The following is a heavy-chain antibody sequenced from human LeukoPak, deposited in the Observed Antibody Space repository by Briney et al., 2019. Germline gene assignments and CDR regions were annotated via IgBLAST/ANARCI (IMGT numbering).Heavy chain of an antibody. V-gene: IGHV3-21*01. CDR2: ISSSSSYI. D-gene: IGHD6-13*01. J-gene: IGHJ4*02. CDR3: ARGQQLDGGFDY. Sequence: GGSLRLSCAASGFTFSSYSMNWVRQAPGKGLEWVSSISSSSSYIYYADSVKGRFTISRDNAKNSLYLQMNSLSAEDTAVYYCARGQQLDGGFDYWGQGTLVTVSS. CDR1: GFTFSSYS.